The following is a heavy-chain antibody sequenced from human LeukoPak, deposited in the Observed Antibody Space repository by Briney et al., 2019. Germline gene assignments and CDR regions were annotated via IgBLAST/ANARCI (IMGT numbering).Heavy chain of an antibody. CDR3: AKDQNIAVAGIDY. Sequence: PGGSLRLSCAASGFTFSSYGMHWVRQAPGKGLEWVAFIRYDGSNKYYADSVKGRFTISRDNSKNTLYLQMNSLRAEDTAVYYCAKDQNIAVAGIDYWGQGTLVTVSS. V-gene: IGHV3-30*02. J-gene: IGHJ4*02. CDR2: IRYDGSNK. CDR1: GFTFSSYG. D-gene: IGHD6-19*01.